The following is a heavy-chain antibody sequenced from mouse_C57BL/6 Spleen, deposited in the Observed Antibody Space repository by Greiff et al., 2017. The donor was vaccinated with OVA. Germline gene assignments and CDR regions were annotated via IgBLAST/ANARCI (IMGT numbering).Heavy chain of an antibody. CDR1: GFTFSDYG. CDR2: ISSGSSTI. J-gene: IGHJ4*01. CDR3: ARPRYYYAMDY. Sequence: EVHLVESGGGLVKPGGSLRLSCAASGFTFSDYGMHWVRQAPEKGLEWVAYISSGSSTIYYADTVKGRFTISRDNAKNTLFLQMTSLRSEDTAMYYCARPRYYYAMDYWGQGTSVTVSS. V-gene: IGHV5-17*01.